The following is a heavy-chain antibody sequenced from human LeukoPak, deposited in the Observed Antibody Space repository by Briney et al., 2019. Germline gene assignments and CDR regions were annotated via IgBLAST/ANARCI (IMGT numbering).Heavy chain of an antibody. J-gene: IGHJ3*02. CDR1: GGSFSTYY. CDR2: IYYSGST. CDR3: ARGGTAVVTPYAFDT. V-gene: IGHV4-59*01. Sequence: PSETLSLTCAVYGGSFSTYYWSWIRQPPGKGLEWIGYIYYSGSTNYNPSVKSRVTMSVDTSKKQFSLNLSSLTAADTAVYYCARGGTAVVTPYAFDTWGQGTMVTVSS. D-gene: IGHD4-23*01.